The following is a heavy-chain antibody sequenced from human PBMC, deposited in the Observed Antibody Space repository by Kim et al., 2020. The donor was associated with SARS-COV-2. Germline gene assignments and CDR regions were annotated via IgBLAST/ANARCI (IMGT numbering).Heavy chain of an antibody. CDR2: IYTSGST. CDR3: ARTDWDYDSSGYYFFDY. CDR1: GGSISSGSYY. Sequence: SETLSLTCTVSGGSISSGSYYWSWIRQPAGKGLEWIGRIYTSGSTNYNPSLKSRVTISVDTSKNQFSLKLSSVTAADTAVYYCARTDWDYDSSGYYFFDYWGQGTLVTVSS. J-gene: IGHJ4*02. D-gene: IGHD3-22*01. V-gene: IGHV4-61*02.